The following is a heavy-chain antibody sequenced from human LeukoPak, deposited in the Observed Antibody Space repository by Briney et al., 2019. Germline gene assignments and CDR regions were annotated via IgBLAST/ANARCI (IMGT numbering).Heavy chain of an antibody. CDR1: GYTFTGYY. CDR2: INPNSGGT. J-gene: IGHJ3*02. CDR3: ARGYCSGGSCYLGAFDI. Sequence: GASVKVSCKASGYTFTGYYMHWVRQAPGQGLEWMGWINPNSGGTNYAQKFQGRVTMTRDTSISTAYMELSRLRPDDTAVYYCARGYCSGGSCYLGAFDIWGQGTMVTVSS. V-gene: IGHV1-2*02. D-gene: IGHD2-15*01.